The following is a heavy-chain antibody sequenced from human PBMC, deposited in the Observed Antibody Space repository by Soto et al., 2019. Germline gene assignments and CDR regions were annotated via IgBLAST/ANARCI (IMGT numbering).Heavy chain of an antibody. CDR1: GGSISTSNYY. Sequence: SETLSLTCIVSGGSISTSNYYWAWLRQPPGKALEWIGSIHFSDSTYYNPSLWSRVTIAVNTSQHQISLSLCSVTAAYTAVSYCARARGSRNRNAFNLWGKGTMVTVSS. CDR3: ARARGSRNRNAFNL. CDR2: IHFSDST. D-gene: IGHD3-10*01. J-gene: IGHJ3*01. V-gene: IGHV4-39*01.